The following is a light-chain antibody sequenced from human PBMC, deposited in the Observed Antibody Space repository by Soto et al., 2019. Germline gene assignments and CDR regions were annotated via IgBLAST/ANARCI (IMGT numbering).Light chain of an antibody. CDR3: QQLNSYPLT. CDR1: QAISSH. CDR2: GAS. Sequence: DIQLTQSPSFLPASVGGRVTITCRASQAISSHLAWYQQKPGKAPNLLIYGASTLQSGVPSRFSGSGSGTQFTLTISSLQPEDFATYYCQQLNSYPLTFGPGTKVDIK. J-gene: IGKJ3*01. V-gene: IGKV1-9*01.